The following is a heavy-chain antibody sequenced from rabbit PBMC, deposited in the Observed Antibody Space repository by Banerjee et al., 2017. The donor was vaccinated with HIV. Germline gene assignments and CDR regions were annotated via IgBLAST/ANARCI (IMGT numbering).Heavy chain of an antibody. V-gene: IGHV1S40*01. CDR3: ARDTGSSFSSYGMDL. Sequence: QSLEESGGDLVKPGASLTLTCTASGSDISDYAITWVRQAPGKGLEWISCIAGSSSGFTYSATWAKGRFTCSKTSSTTVTLQMTSLTVADTATYFCARDTGSSFSSYGMDLWGPGTLVTVS. D-gene: IGHD8-1*01. CDR2: IAGSSSGFT. J-gene: IGHJ6*01. CDR1: GSDISDYA.